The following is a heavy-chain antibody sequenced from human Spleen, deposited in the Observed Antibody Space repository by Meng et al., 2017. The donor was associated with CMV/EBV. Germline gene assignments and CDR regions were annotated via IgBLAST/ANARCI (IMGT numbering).Heavy chain of an antibody. Sequence: TSGNYYWSWIRQPPGKGLEWIGYIYYSGSSNYNPSLKSRVTISVDTSKDQFSLKLSSVTAADTAVYYCATSFRYCNGTNCWSRFDYWGQGTLVTVSS. D-gene: IGHD2-2*01. V-gene: IGHV4-61*01. CDR1: TSGNYY. CDR2: IYYSGSS. J-gene: IGHJ4*02. CDR3: ATSFRYCNGTNCWSRFDY.